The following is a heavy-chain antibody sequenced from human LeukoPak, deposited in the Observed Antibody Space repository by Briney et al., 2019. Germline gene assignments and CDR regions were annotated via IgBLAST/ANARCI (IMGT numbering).Heavy chain of an antibody. D-gene: IGHD2-15*01. V-gene: IGHV3-11*05. CDR3: ARATAATLDY. CDR1: GVTFSDYY. Sequence: GGSLRLSCAASGVTFSDYYMSWIRQAPGKGLEWVSYISSSSSYTNYADSVKGRFTISRDNAKNSLYLQMNSLRAEDTAVYYCARATAATLDYWGQGTLVTVSS. J-gene: IGHJ4*02. CDR2: ISSSSSYT.